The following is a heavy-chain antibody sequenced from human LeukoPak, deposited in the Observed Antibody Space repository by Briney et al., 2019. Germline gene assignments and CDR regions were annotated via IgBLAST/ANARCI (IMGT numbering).Heavy chain of an antibody. J-gene: IGHJ6*03. V-gene: IGHV4-39*01. CDR3: AKNRQQLVPAAYYYYYMDV. Sequence: SETLSLTCTVSGGSISSSSYYWGWIRQPPGKGLEWIGSIYYSGSTYYNPSLKSRVTISVDTSKNQFSLKLSSVTAADTAVYYCAKNRQQLVPAAYYYYYMDVWGKGTTVTVSS. CDR1: GGSISSSSYY. D-gene: IGHD6-13*01. CDR2: IYYSGST.